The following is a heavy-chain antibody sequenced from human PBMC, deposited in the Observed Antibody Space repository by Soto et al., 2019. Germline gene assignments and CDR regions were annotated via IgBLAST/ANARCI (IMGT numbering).Heavy chain of an antibody. Sequence: GGSLRLSCAASGFTFSVYAMSWVRQAPGKGLEWVSGLSGSGGTLYADSVKGRFTISRDNSKNTLYLQMNSLRAEDAAIYYCAKEKDYDYVWGSSRYTSDYWGQGTLVTVSS. CDR1: GFTFSVYA. V-gene: IGHV3-23*01. J-gene: IGHJ4*02. CDR2: LSGSGGT. CDR3: AKEKDYDYVWGSSRYTSDY. D-gene: IGHD3-16*02.